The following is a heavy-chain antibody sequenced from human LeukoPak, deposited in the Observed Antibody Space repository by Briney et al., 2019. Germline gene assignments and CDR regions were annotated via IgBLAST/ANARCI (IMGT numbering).Heavy chain of an antibody. CDR3: ARLHSYDSSGYRDAFDI. Sequence: SETLSLTCTVSGGSISSYYWSWMRQPPGKGLEWIGYIYYSGSTNYNPSLNSRVSISVNTSKNQFYLKLSSVTAADTAVYYCARLHSYDSSGYRDAFDIWGQGTMVTVSS. J-gene: IGHJ3*02. CDR2: IYYSGST. CDR1: GGSISSYY. V-gene: IGHV4-59*08. D-gene: IGHD3-22*01.